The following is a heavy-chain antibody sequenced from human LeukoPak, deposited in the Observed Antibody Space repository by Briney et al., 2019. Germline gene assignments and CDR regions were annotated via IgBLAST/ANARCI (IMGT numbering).Heavy chain of an antibody. CDR3: ARDRSGYTFDD. Sequence: GGSLRLSCAASGFIFSSYSMNWVRQAPGKGLEWVSSISATGNYIYYADSVKDRFTISRDNAKNSLYLQMNSLRAEDTAVYYCARDRSGYTFDDWGQGTLVTVSS. CDR2: ISATGNYI. D-gene: IGHD5-18*01. CDR1: GFIFSSYS. V-gene: IGHV3-21*01. J-gene: IGHJ4*02.